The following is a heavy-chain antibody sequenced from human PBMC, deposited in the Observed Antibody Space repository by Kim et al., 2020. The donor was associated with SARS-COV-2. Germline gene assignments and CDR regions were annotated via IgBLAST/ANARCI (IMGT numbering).Heavy chain of an antibody. V-gene: IGHV4-39*01. CDR3: ARTPGFWSGVSPLYYYYGMDV. CDR1: GGSISSSSYY. Sequence: SETLSLTCTVSGGSISSSSYYWGWIRQPPGKGLEWIGSIYYSGSTYYNPSLKSRVTISVDTSKNQFSLKLSSVTAADTAVYYCARTPGFWSGVSPLYYYYGMDVWGQGTTVTVSS. J-gene: IGHJ6*02. D-gene: IGHD3-3*01. CDR2: IYYSGST.